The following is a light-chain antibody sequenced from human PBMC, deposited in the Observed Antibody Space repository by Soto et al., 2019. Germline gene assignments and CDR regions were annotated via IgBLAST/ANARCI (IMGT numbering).Light chain of an antibody. CDR1: QRISSW. CDR3: SQSSSYSFT. CDR2: VSS. J-gene: IGKJ3*01. V-gene: IGKV1-5*01. Sequence: DIQMTQSPSTVSASVGDRVTITCRASQRISSWLAWDQQKRGNANKLLIYVSSRLESGSPCCFSGSASGTDFPLIIGSLPADDVADYYSSQSSSYSFTFGTGTKVDIK.